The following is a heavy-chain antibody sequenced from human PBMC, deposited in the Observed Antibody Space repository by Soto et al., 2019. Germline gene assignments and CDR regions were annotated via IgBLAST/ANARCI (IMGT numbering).Heavy chain of an antibody. J-gene: IGHJ1*01. CDR3: AREFFFNCSCYDGRPLDF. Sequence: GGSLGLSCAAPGLCFYSNVMSWVRQASEKRLEWVSAISSSGDSTYYADSVKGRFTISRDGSKSLVHLQMSSLRAEDTVIYYCAREFFFNCSCYDGRPLDFWAQGSPVIVSA. V-gene: IGHV3-23*01. CDR2: ISSSGDST. D-gene: IGHD2-15*01. CDR1: GLCFYSNV.